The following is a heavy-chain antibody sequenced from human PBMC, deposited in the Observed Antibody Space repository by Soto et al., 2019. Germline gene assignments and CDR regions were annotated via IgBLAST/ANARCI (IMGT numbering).Heavy chain of an antibody. Sequence: VQLVESGGGVVQPGRSLRLSCAASGFTFSSYAMSWVRQAPGKGLEWVSAISGSGGSTYYADSVKGRFTISRDNSKNTLYLQMNSLRAEDTAVYYCAKAPRLLGFGIDYWGQGTLVTVSS. V-gene: IGHV3-23*04. J-gene: IGHJ4*02. CDR3: AKAPRLLGFGIDY. D-gene: IGHD3-10*01. CDR2: ISGSGGST. CDR1: GFTFSSYA.